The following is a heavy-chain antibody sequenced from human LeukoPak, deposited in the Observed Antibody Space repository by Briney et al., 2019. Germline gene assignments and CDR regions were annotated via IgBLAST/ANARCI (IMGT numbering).Heavy chain of an antibody. D-gene: IGHD6-13*01. CDR1: GFTFSSYA. CDR2: ISYDGSNK. CDR3: AKDRSWNLLGDAFDI. Sequence: PGRSLRLSCAASGFTFSSYAMHWVRQAPGKGLEWVAVISYDGSNKYYADSVKGRFTISRDNSKNTLYLQMNSLRAEDTAVYYCAKDRSWNLLGDAFDIWGQGTMVTVSS. J-gene: IGHJ3*02. V-gene: IGHV3-30*04.